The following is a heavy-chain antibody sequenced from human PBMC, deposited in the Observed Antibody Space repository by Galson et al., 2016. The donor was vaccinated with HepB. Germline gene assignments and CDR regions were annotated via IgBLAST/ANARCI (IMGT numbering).Heavy chain of an antibody. CDR1: GASVTDYY. J-gene: IGHJ5*02. D-gene: IGHD3-10*01. Sequence: ETLSLTCAVSGASVTDYYWSWIRQPAGKGLEWVGRFYISGTTNYNPSLRSRVAMSVDTSANLFSLKLLSVTAADTAIYYCARVSPARDVWSREFYDRWGQGALVTVSS. CDR3: ARVSPARDVWSREFYDR. V-gene: IGHV4-4*07. CDR2: FYISGTT.